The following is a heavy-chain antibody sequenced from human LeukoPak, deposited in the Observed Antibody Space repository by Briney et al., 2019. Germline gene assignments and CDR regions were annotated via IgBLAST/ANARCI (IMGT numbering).Heavy chain of an antibody. CDR3: AREAYCSSASCQGYYFDF. V-gene: IGHV3-7*01. CDR1: GFTFSNYW. D-gene: IGHD2-2*01. CDR2: IKQDGSEK. J-gene: IGHJ4*02. Sequence: GGSLRLSCAASGFTFSNYWMSWVRQAPGKGLEWVANIKQDGSEKYYVDSVKGRLTISRDNAKNSLYLQMNSLRAEDTAVYYCAREAYCSSASCQGYYFDFWGQGTLVTVSS.